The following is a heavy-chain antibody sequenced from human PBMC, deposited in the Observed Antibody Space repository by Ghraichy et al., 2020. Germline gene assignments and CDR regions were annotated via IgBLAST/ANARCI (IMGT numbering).Heavy chain of an antibody. CDR1: GYSFTSYW. Sequence: GESLNISCKGSGYSFTSYWISWVRQMPGKGLEWMGRIDPSDSYTNYSPSFQGHVTISADKSISTAYLQWSSLKASDTAMYYCARHLSGGSCNHCRDYWGQGTLVTVSS. CDR3: ARHLSGGSCNHCRDY. J-gene: IGHJ4*02. D-gene: IGHD2-15*01. CDR2: IDPSDSYT. V-gene: IGHV5-10-1*01.